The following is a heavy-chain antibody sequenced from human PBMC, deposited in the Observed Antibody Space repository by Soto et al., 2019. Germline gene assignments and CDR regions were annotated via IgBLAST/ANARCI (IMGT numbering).Heavy chain of an antibody. D-gene: IGHD3-3*01. V-gene: IGHV3-64*01. CDR1: GFSFSSCD. J-gene: IGHJ6*04. Sequence: EEQLVQSGGGLVQPAGSLRLSCAASGFSFSSCDLFWVRQAPGKGLEYVSAVSRNGINTYYANSVKGRFTISRDNSKNIMYLQMGTLRAEDMAVYYCAITYYDFDVWGKGTTVIVSS. CDR3: AITYYDFDV. CDR2: VSRNGINT.